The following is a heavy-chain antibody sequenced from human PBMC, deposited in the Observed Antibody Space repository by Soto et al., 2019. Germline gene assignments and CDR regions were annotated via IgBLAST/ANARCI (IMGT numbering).Heavy chain of an antibody. V-gene: IGHV3-30-3*01. CDR3: AKVSSNRGFSYFGMEV. CDR1: GFTFSNYA. J-gene: IGHJ6*02. D-gene: IGHD3-10*01. Sequence: QGQLVESGGGVVQPGRSLRVSCAASGFTFSNYAMHLVRRAPGKGLEWVAITSSDGSEKDYADSVKGRFTISRDNSKNTLYLQMNGLRGDDTGVYYCAKVSSNRGFSYFGMEVWGQGTTVTVSS. CDR2: TSSDGSEK.